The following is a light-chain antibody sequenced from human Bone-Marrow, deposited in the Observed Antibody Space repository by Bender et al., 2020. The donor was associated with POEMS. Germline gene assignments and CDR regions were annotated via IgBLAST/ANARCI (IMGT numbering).Light chain of an antibody. J-gene: IGLJ3*02. CDR3: SVWDDSLNGWV. CDR2: SSH. V-gene: IGLV1-44*01. Sequence: QSVLTQPPSASGTPGQRVTISCSGGSSNIGAHAVNWYQHLPGTAPKLLIYSSHQRPSEVPDRFSGSRSGTSASLAISGLQSDDEADYYCSVWDDSLNGWVFGRGTKLTVL. CDR1: SSNIGAHA.